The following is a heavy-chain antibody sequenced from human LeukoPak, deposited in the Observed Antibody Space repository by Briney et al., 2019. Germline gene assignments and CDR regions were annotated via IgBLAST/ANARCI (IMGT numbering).Heavy chain of an antibody. J-gene: IGHJ4*02. CDR2: IWYDDSRK. V-gene: IGHV3-33*01. Sequence: GGSLRLSCAASGYTFTAYGMHWVRQAPGRGLEWVAVIWYDDSRKFYGDSVKGRFTVSRDISKNTLYLEMNSLRAEDTAVYYCSRDGGAGLDYWGQGTLVTVSS. D-gene: IGHD2-15*01. CDR1: GYTFTAYG. CDR3: SRDGGAGLDY.